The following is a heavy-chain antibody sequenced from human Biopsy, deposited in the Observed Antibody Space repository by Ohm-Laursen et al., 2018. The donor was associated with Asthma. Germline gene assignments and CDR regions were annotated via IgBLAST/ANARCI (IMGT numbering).Heavy chain of an antibody. V-gene: IGHV3-30*03. CDR2: ISYDGSNK. CDR3: ARDMNRDGWYFDY. Sequence: SLRLSCAASGFTFSSYGMHWVRQAPGKGLEWVAVISYDGSNKYCADSVKGRFPISRDNSKNTLYLQMNSLRAEDTAVYYCARDMNRDGWYFDYWGQGTLVTVSS. J-gene: IGHJ4*02. CDR1: GFTFSSYG. D-gene: IGHD5-24*01.